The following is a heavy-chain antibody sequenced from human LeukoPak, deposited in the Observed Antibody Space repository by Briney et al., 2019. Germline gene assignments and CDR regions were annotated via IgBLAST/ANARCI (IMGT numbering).Heavy chain of an antibody. CDR1: GYTLTSYG. CDR2: ISAYNGNT. CDR3: ASPLGAAGTHYYYYYGMDV. J-gene: IGHJ6*02. V-gene: IGHV1-18*01. D-gene: IGHD6-13*01. Sequence: ASVKVSCKASGYTLTSYGISWVRQAPGQGLEWMGWISAYNGNTNYAQKLQGRVTMTTDTSTSTAYMELRSLRSDDTAVYYCASPLGAAGTHYYYYYGMDVWGQGTTVTVSS.